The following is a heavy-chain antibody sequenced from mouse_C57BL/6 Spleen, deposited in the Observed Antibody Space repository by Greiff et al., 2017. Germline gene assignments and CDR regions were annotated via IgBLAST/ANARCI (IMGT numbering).Heavy chain of an antibody. Sequence: QVQLKESGPGLVAPSQSLSITCTVSGFSLTSYGVHWVRQPPGKGLEWLVVIWSDGSTTYNSALKSRLSISKDNSKSQVFLKMNSLQTDDTAMYYCARHGHTRGLYAMDYWGQGTSVTVSS. CDR1: GFSLTSYG. CDR2: IWSDGST. J-gene: IGHJ4*01. V-gene: IGHV2-6-1*01. CDR3: ARHGHTRGLYAMDY. D-gene: IGHD5-1-1*01.